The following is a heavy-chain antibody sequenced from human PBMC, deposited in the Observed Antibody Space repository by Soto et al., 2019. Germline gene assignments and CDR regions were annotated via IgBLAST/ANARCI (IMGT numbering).Heavy chain of an antibody. CDR1: GGSISSGGYY. Sequence: QVQLQESGPGLVKPSQTLSLTCTVSGGSISSGGYYWNWIRQHPGKGLEWIGYIYYSGSTYYNPSHKSRVTVSVDRSKDQFFLKLSSVTAADTAVYYCARLDVWGQGTTVTVSS. CDR3: ARLDV. V-gene: IGHV4-31*03. J-gene: IGHJ6*02. CDR2: IYYSGST.